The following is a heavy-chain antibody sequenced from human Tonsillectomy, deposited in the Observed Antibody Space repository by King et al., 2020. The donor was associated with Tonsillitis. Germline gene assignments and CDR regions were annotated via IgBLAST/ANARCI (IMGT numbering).Heavy chain of an antibody. D-gene: IGHD4-23*01. CDR2: ISTNGNT. V-gene: IGHV4-61*02. CDR1: GGSISSGVYF. Sequence: VQLQESGPGLVKPSQTLSLTCTVSGGSISSGVYFLSWIRQPAGKGLEWIGRISTNGNTDCNPSLNRRLTMSVDTSKNQFSLRLSSATAADTAVYYCARDRIIHGGNYGFDFWGQGTLVTVSS. J-gene: IGHJ4*02. CDR3: ARDRIIHGGNYGFDF.